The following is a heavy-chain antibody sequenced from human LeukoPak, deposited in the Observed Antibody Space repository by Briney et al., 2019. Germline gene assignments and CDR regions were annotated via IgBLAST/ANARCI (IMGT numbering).Heavy chain of an antibody. CDR3: AREVAAAGEYYFDY. D-gene: IGHD6-13*01. Sequence: GASVKVSCKASGGTFSRYAISWVRQAPGQGLEWRGGIIPIFGTANYAQKFQGRVTITTDESTSTAYMELSSLRSEDTAVYYCAREVAAAGEYYFDYWGQGTLVTVSS. V-gene: IGHV1-69*05. J-gene: IGHJ4*02. CDR2: IIPIFGTA. CDR1: GGTFSRYA.